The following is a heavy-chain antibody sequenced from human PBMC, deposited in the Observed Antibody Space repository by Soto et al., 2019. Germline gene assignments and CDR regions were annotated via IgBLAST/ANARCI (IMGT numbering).Heavy chain of an antibody. CDR2: ISSSSSYI. CDR1: GFTFSSYS. Sequence: PGGSLRLSCAASGFTFSSYSMNWVRQAPGKGLEWVSSISSSSSYIYYADSVKGRFTISRDNAKNPLYLQMNSLRAEDTAVYYSGRPTYSRSLKSRVAMSVDLSTNQFSLSLSSVTAADTAVYYCARLKLSQFMEWSGSIRREEYYFDSWGQGTLVTVSS. CDR3: GRPTYSRSLKSRVAMSVDLSTNQFSLSLSSVTAADTAVYYCARLKLSQFMEWSGSIRREEYYFDS. J-gene: IGHJ4*01. V-gene: IGHV3-21*01. D-gene: IGHD3-10*01.